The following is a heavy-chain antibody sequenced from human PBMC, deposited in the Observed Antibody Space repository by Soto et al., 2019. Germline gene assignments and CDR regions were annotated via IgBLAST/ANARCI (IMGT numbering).Heavy chain of an antibody. CDR1: GGSISSDDYY. CDR2: IYYSGST. D-gene: IGHD4-17*01. CDR3: GRGDYANAFDI. Sequence: PSETLSLTCTVSGGSISSDDYYWSWIRQPPGKGLEWIGYIYYSGSTYYNPSLKSRVTISVDRSKNQFSLKLSSVTAADTAVYYCGRGDYANAFDIWGQGTMVTVSS. J-gene: IGHJ3*02. V-gene: IGHV4-30-4*01.